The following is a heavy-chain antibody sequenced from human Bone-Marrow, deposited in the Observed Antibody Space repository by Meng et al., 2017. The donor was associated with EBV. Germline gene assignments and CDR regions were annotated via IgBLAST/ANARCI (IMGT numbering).Heavy chain of an antibody. CDR3: ARVCSVPAAPETDNWFDP. CDR1: GGTFSSYA. V-gene: IGHV1-69*01. Sequence: GELGRSGARGKKPGSSGKVPCKASGGTFSSYAISWVRQAPGQGLEWMGGIIPIFGTANYAQKFQGRVTITADESTSTAYMELSSLRSEDTAVYYCARVCSVPAAPETDNWFDPWGQGTLVTVSS. CDR2: IIPIFGTA. J-gene: IGHJ5*02. D-gene: IGHD2-2*01.